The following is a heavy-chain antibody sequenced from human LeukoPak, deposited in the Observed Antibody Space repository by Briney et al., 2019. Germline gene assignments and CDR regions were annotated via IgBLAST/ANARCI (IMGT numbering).Heavy chain of an antibody. Sequence: SETLSLTRTVSGGSISSGDYYGRWTRQPPGKGLGWIGYIYYSGSTYYTPSLKSRVTISVDTSKNQFSLRLTPLTASDTAVYYCARTDRAALDYWGQGTPVTVSS. J-gene: IGHJ4*02. V-gene: IGHV4-30-4*01. CDR2: IYYSGST. CDR1: GGSISSGDYY. CDR3: ARTDRAALDY. D-gene: IGHD1-14*01.